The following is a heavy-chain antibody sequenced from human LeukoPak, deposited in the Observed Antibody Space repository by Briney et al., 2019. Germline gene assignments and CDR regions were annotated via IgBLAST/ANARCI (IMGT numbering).Heavy chain of an antibody. J-gene: IGHJ4*02. V-gene: IGHV3-11*01. Sequence: PGGSLRLSCVVYGFSLGDFYMSWLRQTPGERPQFVSSISSSSRLIDYSDSVKGRFTISRDNAKNSLFLQMDSLRADDSAVYYCAKDRRMVQGDTPIPIYADWGQGTRVIVS. CDR1: GFSLGDFY. CDR2: ISSSSRLI. D-gene: IGHD3-10*01. CDR3: AKDRRMVQGDTPIPIYAD.